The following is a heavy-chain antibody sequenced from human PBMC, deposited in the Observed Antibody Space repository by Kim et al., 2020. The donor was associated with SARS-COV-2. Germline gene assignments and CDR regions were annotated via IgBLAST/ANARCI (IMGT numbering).Heavy chain of an antibody. D-gene: IGHD2-8*02. J-gene: IGHJ5*02. Sequence: GGSLRLSCAASGFTVSSNYMSWVRQAPGKGLEWVSVIYSGGSTYYADSVKGRFTISRDNSKNTLYLQMNSLRAEDTAVYYCARQTGGVVTEPNWFDPWGQGTLVTVSS. CDR3: ARQTGGVVTEPNWFDP. V-gene: IGHV3-53*01. CDR2: IYSGGST. CDR1: GFTVSSNY.